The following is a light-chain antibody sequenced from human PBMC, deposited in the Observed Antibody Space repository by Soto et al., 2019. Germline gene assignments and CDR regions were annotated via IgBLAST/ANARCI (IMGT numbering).Light chain of an antibody. J-gene: IGKJ1*01. CDR3: QQYNNWSWT. Sequence: EIVMTQSPDTLSVSPGERATLSCRASQSISSNLAWYLQKVGQAPRLPISGASTRAPGISARFSGSGSGTEFTLTISSLQSEDFAIYYCQQYNNWSWTFGQGTKVDIK. CDR1: QSISSN. V-gene: IGKV3-15*01. CDR2: GAS.